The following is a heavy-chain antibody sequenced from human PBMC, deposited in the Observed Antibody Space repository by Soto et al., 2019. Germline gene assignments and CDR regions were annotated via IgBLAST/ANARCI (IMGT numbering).Heavy chain of an antibody. J-gene: IGHJ3*02. CDR3: ARAYYYDSKAGAFDI. CDR1: GGTFSSYT. CDR2: IIPILGIA. V-gene: IGHV1-69*02. D-gene: IGHD3-22*01. Sequence: PVKVSXKASGGTFSSYTISWVRKGPGQGLEWMGRIIPILGIANYAQKFQGRVTITADKSTSTAYMELSSLRSEDTAVYYCARAYYYDSKAGAFDIWGQGTMVTVSS.